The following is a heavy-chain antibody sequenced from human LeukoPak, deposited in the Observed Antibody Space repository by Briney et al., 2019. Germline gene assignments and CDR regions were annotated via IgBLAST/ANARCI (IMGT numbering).Heavy chain of an antibody. D-gene: IGHD1-26*01. CDR2: ISYDGSNK. CDR1: GFTFGSYA. CDR3: AREGKEGGGMDV. J-gene: IGHJ6*02. V-gene: IGHV3-30-3*01. Sequence: PGRSLRLSCAASGFTFGSYAMHWVRQAPGKGLEWVAVISYDGSNKYYADSVKGRFTISRDNSKNTLYLQMNSLRAEDTAVYYCAREGKEGGGMDVWGQGTTVTVSS.